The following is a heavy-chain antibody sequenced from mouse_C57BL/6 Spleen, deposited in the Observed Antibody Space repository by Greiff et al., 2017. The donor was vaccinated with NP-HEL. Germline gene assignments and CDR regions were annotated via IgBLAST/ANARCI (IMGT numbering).Heavy chain of an antibody. J-gene: IGHJ4*01. Sequence: QVQLKQPGAELVKPGASVTMSCKASGYNFTSYWITWVKQRPGQGLEWIGDIYPGSGSTNYNEKFKSKATLTVDTSSSTAYMQLSSLTSEDSAVYYCARPRAALRPPYAMDYWGQGTSVTVSS. CDR2: IYPGSGST. V-gene: IGHV1-55*01. D-gene: IGHD3-2*02. CDR3: ARPRAALRPPYAMDY. CDR1: GYNFTSYW.